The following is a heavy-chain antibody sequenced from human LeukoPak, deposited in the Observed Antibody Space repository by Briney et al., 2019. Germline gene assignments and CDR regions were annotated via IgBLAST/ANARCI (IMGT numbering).Heavy chain of an antibody. CDR3: ARSGTSLYYDILTGYYCFDY. J-gene: IGHJ4*02. CDR2: INHSGST. CDR1: GGSFSGYY. V-gene: IGHV4-34*01. D-gene: IGHD3-9*01. Sequence: SETLSLTCAVYGGSFSGYYWSWIRQPPGKGLEWIGEINHSGSTNYNPSLKSRVTMSVDTSKNQFSLKLSSVTAADTAVYYCARSGTSLYYDILTGYYCFDYWGQGTLVTVSS.